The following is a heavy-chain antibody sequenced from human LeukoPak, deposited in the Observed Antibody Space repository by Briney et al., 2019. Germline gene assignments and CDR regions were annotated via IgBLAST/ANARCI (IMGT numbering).Heavy chain of an antibody. D-gene: IGHD6-13*01. Sequence: SETLSLTCTVSGGSIRSYYWSWIRQPPRKGLEWIGYIYYSGSTNYNPSLKSRVTISVDTSKNQFLLKLSSVTAADTAVYYCATLNGYSSSWYGYWGQGTLVTVSS. CDR2: IYYSGST. CDR3: ATLNGYSSSWYGY. V-gene: IGHV4-59*08. J-gene: IGHJ4*02. CDR1: GGSIRSYY.